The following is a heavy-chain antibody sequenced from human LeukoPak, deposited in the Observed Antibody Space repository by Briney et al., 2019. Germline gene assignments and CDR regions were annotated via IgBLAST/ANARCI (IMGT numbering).Heavy chain of an antibody. CDR1: GFTFSSYA. D-gene: IGHD2-2*01. J-gene: IGHJ4*02. CDR3: AKGIMGLSCSSTSCYEIDY. CDR2: ISSSGANT. Sequence: PGGSLRLSCAASGFTFSSYAMTWVRQAPGKGLEWVSGISSSGANTYYADSVKGRFTSSRDNSKNTLFLQMNSLRAEDTAAYYCAKGIMGLSCSSTSCYEIDYWGQGTLVTVSS. V-gene: IGHV3-23*01.